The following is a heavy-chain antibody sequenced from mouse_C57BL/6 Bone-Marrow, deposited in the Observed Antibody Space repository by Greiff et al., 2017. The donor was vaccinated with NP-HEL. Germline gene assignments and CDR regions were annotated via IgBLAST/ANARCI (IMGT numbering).Heavy chain of an antibody. J-gene: IGHJ2*01. D-gene: IGHD2-5*01. CDR2: IYPGSGST. Sequence: VQLQQPGAELVKPGASVKMSCKASGYTFTSYWITWVQQRPGQGLEWIGDIYPGSGSTNYTEKVKSKATLTVDTSSSTAYMQMSSLTSEDSAVYYCSSKELSYSNYDDYFDDWGKGTTLTVSS. V-gene: IGHV1-55*01. CDR3: SSKELSYSNYDDYFDD. CDR1: GYTFTSYW.